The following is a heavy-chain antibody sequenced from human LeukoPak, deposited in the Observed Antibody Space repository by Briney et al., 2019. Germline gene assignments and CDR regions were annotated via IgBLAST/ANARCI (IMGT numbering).Heavy chain of an antibody. CDR2: INHSGST. Sequence: PSETLSLTCTVSGGSISSYYWSWIRQPPGKGLEWIGEINHSGSTNYNPSLKSRVTISVDTSKNQFSLKLSSVTAADTAVYYCARSKARSYIDYWGQGTLVTVSS. J-gene: IGHJ4*02. CDR1: GGSISSYY. V-gene: IGHV4-34*01. CDR3: ARSKARSYIDY. D-gene: IGHD1-26*01.